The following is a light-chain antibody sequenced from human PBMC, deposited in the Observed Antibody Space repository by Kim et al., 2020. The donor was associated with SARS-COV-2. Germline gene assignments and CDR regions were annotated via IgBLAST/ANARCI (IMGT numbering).Light chain of an antibody. CDR2: AAS. V-gene: IGKV3-15*01. CDR3: QQYYSWPRT. Sequence: VSPWDSATPSCWASRSAGKSLAWCQQRPGQAPRLVIYAASTRATGIPARFSGSGSGTNFTLTISSLQSEDLAVYYCQQYYSWPRTFGQGTKVDIK. CDR1: RSAGKS. J-gene: IGKJ1*01.